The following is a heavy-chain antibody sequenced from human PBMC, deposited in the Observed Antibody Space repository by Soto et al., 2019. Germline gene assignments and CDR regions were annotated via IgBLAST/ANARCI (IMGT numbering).Heavy chain of an antibody. CDR1: GFTFNRYA. D-gene: IGHD6-19*01. CDR3: AKELVNSGWTYFDY. J-gene: IGHJ4*02. CDR2: ISDSGGRT. Sequence: PGGSLRLSCAASGFTFNRYAMSWVRHAPGKGLEWVSAISDSGGRTYYADSVKGRFTISRDNSKNTLYLQMNSLRAEDTAAYFCAKELVNSGWTYFDYWGQGTLVTVSS. V-gene: IGHV3-23*01.